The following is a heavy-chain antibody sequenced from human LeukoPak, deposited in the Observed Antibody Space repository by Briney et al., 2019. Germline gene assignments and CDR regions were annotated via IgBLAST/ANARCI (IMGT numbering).Heavy chain of an antibody. J-gene: IGHJ4*02. Sequence: PSETLSLTCTVSGGSISSGAYYWGWIRQPPGKGLEWIASIYYNGSPYYSPSLKSRVTISADTSKNQFSLKLNPVTAADTAVYYCARLPGYGGNIDYWGQGTLVTVSS. V-gene: IGHV4-39*01. D-gene: IGHD4-23*01. CDR3: ARLPGYGGNIDY. CDR1: GGSISSGAYY. CDR2: IYYNGSP.